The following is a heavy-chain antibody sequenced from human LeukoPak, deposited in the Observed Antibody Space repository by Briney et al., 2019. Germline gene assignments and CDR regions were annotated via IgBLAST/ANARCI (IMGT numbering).Heavy chain of an antibody. Sequence: GGSLRLSCAASGLTFRNYEMNWVRQAPGKGREGVSYIHSIGSTIFYAGSVKGRFTIPRDNPKNPQHRQLNSLRAEDTAVYYCAWGGGVQYFLNACDVWGLGTFLTVSS. CDR3: AWGGGVQYFLNACDV. CDR2: IHSIGSTI. J-gene: IGHJ3*01. CDR1: GLTFRNYE. D-gene: IGHD2-15*01. V-gene: IGHV3-48*03.